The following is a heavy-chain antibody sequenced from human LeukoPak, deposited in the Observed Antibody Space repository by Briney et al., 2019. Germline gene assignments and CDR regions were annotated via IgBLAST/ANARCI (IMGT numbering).Heavy chain of an antibody. V-gene: IGHV1-2*02. CDR2: INPNSGGT. Sequence: GASVKVSCKASGYTFTGYYMHWVRQAPGQGLEWMGWINPNSGGTNYTQKFQGRVTMTRDTSISTAYMELSRLRSDDTAVYYCARSYEVNPLSLNDYWGQGTLVTVSS. D-gene: IGHD5-12*01. J-gene: IGHJ4*02. CDR3: ARSYEVNPLSLNDY. CDR1: GYTFTGYY.